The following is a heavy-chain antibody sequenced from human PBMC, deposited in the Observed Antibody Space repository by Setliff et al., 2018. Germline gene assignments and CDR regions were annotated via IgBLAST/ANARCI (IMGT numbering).Heavy chain of an antibody. CDR3: ARDLYDYVWGTYRYHDAFDI. J-gene: IGHJ3*02. Sequence: KASETLSLTCTVSGGSISSSSYYWGWIRQPPGKGLEWIGSIYYSGSTNYNPSLKSRVTISVDTSKNQFSLELTSVTAADTAVYYCARDLYDYVWGTYRYHDAFDIWGQGTMVTVSS. CDR1: GGSISSSSYY. CDR2: IYYSGST. V-gene: IGHV4-39*07. D-gene: IGHD3-16*02.